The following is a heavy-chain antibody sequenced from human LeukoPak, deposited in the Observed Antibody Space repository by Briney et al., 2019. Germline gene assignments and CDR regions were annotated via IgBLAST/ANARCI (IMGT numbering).Heavy chain of an antibody. J-gene: IGHJ5*02. CDR2: IYSSGST. D-gene: IGHD2-21*02. CDR1: GGSISRYY. CDR3: ARDPDCFGGRFDP. Sequence: SETLSLTCTVSGGSISRYYWNWVRQPAGKGLEWIGRIYSSGSTNYNPSLKSRVTMSVDTSKNQFSLKLSSVTAADTAVYYCARDPDCFGGRFDPWGQRTLVTVSS. V-gene: IGHV4-4*07.